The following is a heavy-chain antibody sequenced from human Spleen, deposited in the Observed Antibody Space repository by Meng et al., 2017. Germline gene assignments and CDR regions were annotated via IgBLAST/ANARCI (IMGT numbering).Heavy chain of an antibody. CDR1: GFPLSIYA. J-gene: IGHJ5*02. D-gene: IGHD4-17*01. CDR3: AGDYGDFLEFDP. V-gene: IGHV7-4-1*02. CDR2: INSVTGHP. Sequence: VQLVQSVPELKKPGASVTVSCKASGFPLSIYAINWVRQAPGQGPQWMGWINSVTGHPSYAQGFTGRFVFSLDTSASTAYLQISSLKPDDTAVYYCAGDYGDFLEFDPWGQGTLVTVSS.